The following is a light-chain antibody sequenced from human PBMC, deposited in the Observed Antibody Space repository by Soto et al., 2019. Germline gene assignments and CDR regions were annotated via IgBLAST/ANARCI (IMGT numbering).Light chain of an antibody. CDR3: QQYKDLPLIT. Sequence: MTQSPAALSVSTGERATLSCRASQSVSSNLAWYHQKPGQAPRLLIFGASTRATGIPIRFSGSGSGTEFTLTISSLQSEDFAVYYCQQYKDLPLITFGQGTRLEIK. J-gene: IGKJ5*01. V-gene: IGKV3-15*01. CDR1: QSVSSN. CDR2: GAS.